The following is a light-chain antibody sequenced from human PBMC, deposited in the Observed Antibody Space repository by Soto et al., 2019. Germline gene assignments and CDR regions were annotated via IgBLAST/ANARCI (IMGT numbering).Light chain of an antibody. V-gene: IGLV2-14*01. CDR2: EVS. J-gene: IGLJ1*01. Sequence: QSVLTQPASVSGSPGQSITISCSGTSSDVGSYDHVAWYQQFPGKTPKLMIYEVSNRPSGVSSRFSGSKSGNTASLTISGLQAEDEADYYCISYTGSSTSYFFGSGTKVTVL. CDR1: SSDVGSYDH. CDR3: ISYTGSSTSYF.